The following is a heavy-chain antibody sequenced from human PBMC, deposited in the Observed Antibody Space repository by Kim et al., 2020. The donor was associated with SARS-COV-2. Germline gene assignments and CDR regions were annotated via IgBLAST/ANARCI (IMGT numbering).Heavy chain of an antibody. V-gene: IGHV3-33*06. CDR1: GFTFSSYG. J-gene: IGHJ6*02. CDR3: AKDPVTEDSSGYSYYYGMDV. D-gene: IGHD3-22*01. Sequence: GGSLRLSCAASGFTFSSYGMHWVRQAPGKGLEWVAVIWYDGSNKYYADSVKGRFTISRDNSKNTLYLQMNSLRAEDTAVYYCAKDPVTEDSSGYSYYYGMDVWGQGTTVTVSS. CDR2: IWYDGSNK.